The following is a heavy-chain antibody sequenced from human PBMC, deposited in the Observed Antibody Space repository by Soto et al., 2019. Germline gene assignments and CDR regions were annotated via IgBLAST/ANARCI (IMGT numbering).Heavy chain of an antibody. V-gene: IGHV4-59*01. Sequence: LSETLSLTCTVSGGSISSYYWSWIRQPPGKGLEWIGYIYYSGSTNYNPPLKSRVTISVDTSKNQFSLKLSSVTAADTAVYYCARALKYCGGDCYSFNDYWGQGALVTVSS. CDR3: ARALKYCGGDCYSFNDY. CDR2: IYYSGST. CDR1: GGSISSYY. D-gene: IGHD2-21*02. J-gene: IGHJ4*02.